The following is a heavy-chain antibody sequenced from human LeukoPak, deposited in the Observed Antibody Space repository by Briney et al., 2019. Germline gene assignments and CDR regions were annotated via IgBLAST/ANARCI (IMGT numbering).Heavy chain of an antibody. Sequence: GGSLRLSCVASGFIFKSYGMDWVRQAPGKGLEWVSGIYTNGRTRYADSVNGRFTISRDNSKNTLFLQMHSLRVEDTAVYYCAHLVWEYVGGLDVWGQGTTVTVSS. D-gene: IGHD1-26*01. J-gene: IGHJ6*02. CDR2: IYTNGRT. V-gene: IGHV3-23*05. CDR3: AHLVWEYVGGLDV. CDR1: GFIFKSYG.